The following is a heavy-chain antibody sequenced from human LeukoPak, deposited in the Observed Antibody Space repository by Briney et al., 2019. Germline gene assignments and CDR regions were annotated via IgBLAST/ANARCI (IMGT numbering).Heavy chain of an antibody. Sequence: ASVKVSCKASGYTFTNYYLHWVRQAPGHGLEWMAIINPSDGGTYYEQKLQGRVTVTRDTSTSTVYMELSSLRSEDTTVYYCARDTRTMTAVTRGQHYYYGLDVWGQGTTVTVSS. J-gene: IGHJ6*02. CDR2: INPSDGGT. D-gene: IGHD4-17*01. CDR3: ARDTRTMTAVTRGQHYYYGLDV. CDR1: GYTFTNYY. V-gene: IGHV1-46*01.